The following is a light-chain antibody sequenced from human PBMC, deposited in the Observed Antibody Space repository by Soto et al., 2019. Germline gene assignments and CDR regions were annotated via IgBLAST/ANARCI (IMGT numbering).Light chain of an antibody. Sequence: DIQVTQSPSFLSASVGYRFTITCRASQSISSWLAWYQQKPVKAPKLLIYKASSLESGVPSRFSGSGSGTEFTLTIRSLQSEDFAVYYCQQYNDWPPITFGQGTRREIK. CDR2: KAS. V-gene: IGKV1-5*03. J-gene: IGKJ5*01. CDR3: QQYNDWPPIT. CDR1: QSISSW.